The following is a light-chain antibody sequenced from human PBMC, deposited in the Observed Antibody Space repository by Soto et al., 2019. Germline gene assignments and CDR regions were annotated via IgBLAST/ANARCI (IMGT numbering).Light chain of an antibody. CDR2: AAS. J-gene: IGKJ4*02. Sequence: DIQMTQSPSSLSASVGDRATITCRASQGISNYLAWYQQKPGKVPMLMIYAASTLQSWVPSRFSGSGSGTDFTLTTSRLQPEDVAKYYCQKYNSAPLTFSGGTKVEIK. CDR1: QGISNY. CDR3: QKYNSAPLT. V-gene: IGKV1-27*01.